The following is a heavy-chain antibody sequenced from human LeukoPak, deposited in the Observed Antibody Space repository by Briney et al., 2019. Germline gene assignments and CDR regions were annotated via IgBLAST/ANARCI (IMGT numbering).Heavy chain of an antibody. CDR2: INPSGGGT. CDR3: ASQYCSGGSCNLDY. V-gene: IGHV1-2*02. CDR1: GYTFTSYY. Sequence: ASVKVSCKASGYTFTSYYMHWVRQAPGQGLEWMGIINPSGGGTNYAQKFQGRVTMTRDTSISTAYMELSGLRSDDTAVYYCASQYCSGGSCNLDYWGQGTLVTASS. D-gene: IGHD2-15*01. J-gene: IGHJ4*02.